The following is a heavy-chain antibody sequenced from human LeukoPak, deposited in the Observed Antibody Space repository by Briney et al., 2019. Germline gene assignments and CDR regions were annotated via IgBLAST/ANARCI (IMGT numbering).Heavy chain of an antibody. Sequence: GGSLRLSCAASGFTFDDYGMSWVRQAPGKGLEWVSAISGSGGSTYYADSVKGRFTISRDNSKNTLYLQMNSLRAEDTAVYYCAKADYYDSSGPSAFDYWGQGTLVTVSS. D-gene: IGHD3-22*01. V-gene: IGHV3-23*01. J-gene: IGHJ4*02. CDR3: AKADYYDSSGPSAFDY. CDR2: ISGSGGST. CDR1: GFTFDDYG.